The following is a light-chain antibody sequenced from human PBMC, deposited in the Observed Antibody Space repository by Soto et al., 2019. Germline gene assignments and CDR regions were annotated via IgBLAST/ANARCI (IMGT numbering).Light chain of an antibody. CDR3: QSFDSNLRSSV. CDR1: NSNIGSNT. CDR2: SSN. Sequence: QSVLTQPPSASGTPGQRVTISCSGSNSNIGSNTVNWYQQFPGAAPKLLVYSSNLRPSGVPDRFSGSKSGTSASLAISGLQSEDEAHYYCQSFDSNLRSSVFGSGTKLTVL. J-gene: IGLJ1*01. V-gene: IGLV1-44*01.